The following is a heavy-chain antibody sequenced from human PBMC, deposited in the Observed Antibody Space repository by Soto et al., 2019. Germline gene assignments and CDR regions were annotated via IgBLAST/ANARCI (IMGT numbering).Heavy chain of an antibody. D-gene: IGHD4-17*01. CDR2: IYYSGST. Sequence: PSETLSLTCTVSGGPISSGGYYWSWIRQHPGKGLEWIGYIYYSGSTYYNPSLKSRVTMSVDTSKNQFSLKLSSVTAADTAVYYCARFPYGDYVGWFDPWGQGTLVTSPQ. J-gene: IGHJ5*02. CDR3: ARFPYGDYVGWFDP. V-gene: IGHV4-31*03. CDR1: GGPISSGGYY.